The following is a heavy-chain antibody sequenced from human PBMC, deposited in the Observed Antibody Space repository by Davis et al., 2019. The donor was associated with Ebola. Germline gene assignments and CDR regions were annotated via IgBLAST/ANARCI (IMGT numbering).Heavy chain of an antibody. J-gene: IGHJ5*02. CDR1: GGPISSSSDY. V-gene: IGHV4-39*01. D-gene: IGHD1-7*01. Sequence: SETLSLTCTVSGGPISSSSDYWGWIRRPPGKGLEWIGSIYYSGNTYYNPSLKSRVTISVDTSRNQFSLKVASVTAADIGVYYCARRIWNYYFDLWGQGTLVSVSS. CDR3: ARRIWNYYFDL. CDR2: IYYSGNT.